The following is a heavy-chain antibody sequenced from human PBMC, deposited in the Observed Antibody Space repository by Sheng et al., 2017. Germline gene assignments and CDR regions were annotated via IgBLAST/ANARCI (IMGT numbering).Heavy chain of an antibody. J-gene: IGHJ4*02. CDR2: IYYSGST. V-gene: IGHV4-39*07. CDR3: ARLGARSDYYFVL. Sequence: QLQLQESGPGLVKPSETLSLTCTVSGGSISSSSYYWGWIRQPPGKGLEWIGSIYYSGSTYYNPSLKSRVTISVDTSKNQFSLKLSSVTAADTAVYYCARLGARSDYYFVLLGPRERWSPSPQ. D-gene: IGHD3-16*01. CDR1: GGSISSSSYY.